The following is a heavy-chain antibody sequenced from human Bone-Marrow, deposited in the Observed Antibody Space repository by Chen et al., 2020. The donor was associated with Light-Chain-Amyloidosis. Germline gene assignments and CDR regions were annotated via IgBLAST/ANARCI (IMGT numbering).Heavy chain of an antibody. Sequence: QVQLVESGGGVVQPGGSLRLPCAASGFTFSSYAMHWVRQAPGKGLEWVAVISYDGSNKYYADSVKGRFTISRDNSKNTLYLQMNSLRAEDTAVYYCASRDSSSSSGYYYYGMDVWGQGTTVTVSS. CDR1: GFTFSSYA. V-gene: IGHV3-30-3*01. CDR2: ISYDGSNK. J-gene: IGHJ6*02. CDR3: ASRDSSSSSGYYYYGMDV. D-gene: IGHD6-6*01.